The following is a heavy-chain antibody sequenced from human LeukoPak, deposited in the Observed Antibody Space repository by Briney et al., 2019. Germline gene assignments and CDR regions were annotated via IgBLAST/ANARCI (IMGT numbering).Heavy chain of an antibody. D-gene: IGHD6-13*01. Sequence: PSETLSLTCTVSGGSISSYYWGWIRQPPGKGLEWIGYIYYSGSTNYNPSLKSRVTISVDTSKNQFSLKLSSVTAADTAVYYCARASGQQLGVFDYWGQGTLVTVSS. CDR2: IYYSGST. CDR3: ARASGQQLGVFDY. J-gene: IGHJ4*02. CDR1: GGSISSYY. V-gene: IGHV4-59*01.